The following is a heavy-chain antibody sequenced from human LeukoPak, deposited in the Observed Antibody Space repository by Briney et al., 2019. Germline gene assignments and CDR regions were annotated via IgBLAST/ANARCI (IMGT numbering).Heavy chain of an antibody. Sequence: GGSLRLSCAASGFTFSSYSMNWVRQAPGKGLEWVSSISSSSSYIYYADSVKGRFTISRDNAKNSLYLQMNSLRAEGTAVYYCAREREGHFDYWGQGTLVTVSS. J-gene: IGHJ4*02. D-gene: IGHD1-26*01. CDR3: AREREGHFDY. CDR2: ISSSSSYI. V-gene: IGHV3-21*01. CDR1: GFTFSSYS.